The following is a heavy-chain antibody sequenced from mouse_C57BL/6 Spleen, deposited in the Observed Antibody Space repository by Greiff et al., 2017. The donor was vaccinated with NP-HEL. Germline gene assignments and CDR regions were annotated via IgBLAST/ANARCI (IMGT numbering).Heavy chain of an antibody. CDR3: ARSPYGSSLHWYFDV. J-gene: IGHJ1*03. Sequence: VQLQQPGAELVMPGASVKLSCKASGYTFTSYWMHWVKQRPGQGLEWIGEIDPSDSYPNYNQKFKGKSTLTVDKSSSTAYMQLSSLTSEDSAVYYCARSPYGSSLHWYFDVWGTGTTVTVSS. CDR2: IDPSDSYP. V-gene: IGHV1-69*01. CDR1: GYTFTSYW. D-gene: IGHD1-1*01.